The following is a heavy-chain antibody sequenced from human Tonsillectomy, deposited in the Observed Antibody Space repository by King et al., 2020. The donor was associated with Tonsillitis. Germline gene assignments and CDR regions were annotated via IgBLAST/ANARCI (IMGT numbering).Heavy chain of an antibody. V-gene: IGHV3-30*18. CDR1: GFTFSSYG. D-gene: IGHD4-11*01. CDR3: AKVPEYSKYVLDY. CDR2: ISYDGSNK. Sequence: QLVQSGGGVVQAGRSLRLSCAASGFTFSSYGMHWVRQAPGKGLEWVAVISYDGSNKYYADSVKGRFTISRDNSKNTLYLQMNSLRAEDTAVYFCAKVPEYSKYVLDYWGQGTLVTVSS. J-gene: IGHJ4*02.